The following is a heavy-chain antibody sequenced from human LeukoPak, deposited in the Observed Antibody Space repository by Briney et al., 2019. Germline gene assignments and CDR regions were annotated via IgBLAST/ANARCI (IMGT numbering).Heavy chain of an antibody. J-gene: IGHJ4*02. CDR1: GSTFSDYY. D-gene: IGHD2-2*01. Sequence: GGSLRLSCAVSGSTFSDYYMSWIRQAPGKGLECVSYISSTKTIYYADSVKGRFTISWDNAKNSLYLQMNSLRAEDTAVYHCVSRRCSATACFAASFNCFDYWGQGTLVSVSS. CDR3: VSRRCSATACFAASFNCFDY. V-gene: IGHV3-11*01. CDR2: ISSTKTI.